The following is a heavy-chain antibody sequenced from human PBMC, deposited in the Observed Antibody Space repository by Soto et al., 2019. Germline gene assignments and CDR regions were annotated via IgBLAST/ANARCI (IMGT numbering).Heavy chain of an antibody. CDR1: GGSISSSSYY. CDR3: ARHGERYDFWSGYSVAGHQPHYYYXMDV. D-gene: IGHD3-3*01. V-gene: IGHV4-39*01. Sequence: SETLSLTCTVSGGSISSSSYYWGWIRQPPGKGLEWIGSIYYSGSTYYNPSLKSRVTISVDTSKNQFSLKLSSVTAADTAVYYCARHGERYDFWSGYSVAGHQPHYYYXMDVWGKRTTVTVSS. J-gene: IGHJ6*03. CDR2: IYYSGST.